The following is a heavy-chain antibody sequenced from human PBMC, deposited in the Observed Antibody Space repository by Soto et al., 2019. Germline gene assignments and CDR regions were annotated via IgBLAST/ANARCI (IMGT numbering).Heavy chain of an antibody. D-gene: IGHD2-8*01. CDR3: AKDISPVEGHGAGVDY. V-gene: IGHV3-23*01. CDR1: GFTFRIYA. CDR2: LSSSGGST. Sequence: PGGSLRLSCVVSGFTFRIYAMNWVRQAPGEGLEWVSGLSSSGGSTYYADSVKGRFTISRDNSKNTLSLQMNSLRAEDTAVYYCAKDISPVEGHGAGVDYWGQGILVTVFS. J-gene: IGHJ4*02.